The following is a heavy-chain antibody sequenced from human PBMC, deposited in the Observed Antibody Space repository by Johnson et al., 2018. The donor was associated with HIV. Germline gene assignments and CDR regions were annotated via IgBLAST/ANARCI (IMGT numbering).Heavy chain of an antibody. CDR1: GFTFSSYA. Sequence: QVQLVESGGGLVQPGRSLRLSCAASGFTFSSYAMHWVRQAPGKGLEWVAVISSDGRNKYYADSVKGRFTISRDNAKNSLYLQMNSLRAEDTAVYYCAKDLFTEREDDVFDIWGQGTMVTVSS. V-gene: IGHV3-30-3*01. J-gene: IGHJ3*02. CDR3: AKDLFTEREDDVFDI. CDR2: ISSDGRNK. D-gene: IGHD1-26*01.